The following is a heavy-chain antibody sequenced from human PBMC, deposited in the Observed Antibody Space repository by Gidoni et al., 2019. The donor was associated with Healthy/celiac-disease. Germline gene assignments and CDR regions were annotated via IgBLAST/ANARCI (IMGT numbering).Heavy chain of an antibody. CDR1: GYTFTSYY. Sequence: QVQLVQSGAEVKKPGASVKVSCKASGYTFTSYYMHWVRQAPGQGLEWMGIINPSGGSTSYAQKLQGRVTMTRDTSTSTVYMELSSLRSEDTAVYYCARDYDFWSGYSYYYYGMDVWGQGTTVTVSS. D-gene: IGHD3-3*01. CDR2: INPSGGST. J-gene: IGHJ6*02. CDR3: ARDYDFWSGYSYYYYGMDV. V-gene: IGHV1-46*04.